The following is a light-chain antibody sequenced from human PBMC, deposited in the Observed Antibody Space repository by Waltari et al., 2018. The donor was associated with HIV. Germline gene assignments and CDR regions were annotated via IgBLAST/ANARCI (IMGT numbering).Light chain of an antibody. CDR1: QSVGSIY. Sequence: EIVLTQSPGTLSLSPGERAIFSCRASQSVGSIYLNWYQQKPGQAPRVLIYGASSRATGIPDRFSVSGSGTDFSLTISRLEPEDFAVYYCQQSGSSITFGQGTRLEIK. V-gene: IGKV3-20*01. J-gene: IGKJ5*01. CDR2: GAS. CDR3: QQSGSSIT.